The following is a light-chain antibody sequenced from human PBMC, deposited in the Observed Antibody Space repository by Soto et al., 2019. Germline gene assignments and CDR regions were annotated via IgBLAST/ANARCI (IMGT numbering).Light chain of an antibody. CDR1: QSVSSN. V-gene: IGKV3-15*01. J-gene: IGKJ4*01. CDR2: VTS. Sequence: EIVMTQSPATLSVSPGERATLSCRASQSVSSNLAWYQQKPGQAPRLLIYVTSTRATGIPARFSGSGSGTDFTLTISPLQDEDVAFYYCQQYNRWPLTFGGGTKVEIK. CDR3: QQYNRWPLT.